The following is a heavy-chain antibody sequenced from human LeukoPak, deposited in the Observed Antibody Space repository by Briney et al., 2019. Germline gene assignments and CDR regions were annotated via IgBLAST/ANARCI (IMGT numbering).Heavy chain of an antibody. J-gene: IGHJ3*02. Sequence: SETLSLTCTVSGYSISSGYYWGWIRQPPGKGLEWIGYIYYSGSTYYNPSLKSRVTISVDTSKNQFSLKLSSVTAADTAVYYCARDLGEGAQAFDIWGQGTMVTVSS. V-gene: IGHV4-38-2*02. CDR3: ARDLGEGAQAFDI. D-gene: IGHD3-16*01. CDR1: GYSISSGYY. CDR2: IYYSGST.